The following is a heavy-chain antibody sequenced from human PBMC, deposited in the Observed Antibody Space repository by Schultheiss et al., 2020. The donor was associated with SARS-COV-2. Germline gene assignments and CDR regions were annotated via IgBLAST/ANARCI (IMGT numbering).Heavy chain of an antibody. J-gene: IGHJ4*02. CDR2: INPNSGGT. CDR1: GYTFTGYY. CDR3: ATEFSLEAFDY. Sequence: ASVKVSCKASGYTFTGYYMHWVRQAPGQGLEWMGWINPNSGGTNYAQKFQGRVTMTEDTSTDTAYMELSSLRSEDTAVYYCATEFSLEAFDYWGQGTLVTVSS. V-gene: IGHV1-2*02.